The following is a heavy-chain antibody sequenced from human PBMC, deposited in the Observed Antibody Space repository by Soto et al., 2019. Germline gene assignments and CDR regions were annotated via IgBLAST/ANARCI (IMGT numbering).Heavy chain of an antibody. CDR2: INHRGST. CDR1: GGSFSGYY. V-gene: IGHV4-34*01. J-gene: IGHJ4*02. CDR3: ARRYSGYDFDY. D-gene: IGHD5-12*01. Sequence: SETLSLTCAVYGGSFSGYYWSWIRQPPGKGLEWIGEINHRGSTNYNPSLKSRVTISVDRSKNQFSLKLSSVTAADTAVYYCARRYSGYDFDYWGQGILVTVS.